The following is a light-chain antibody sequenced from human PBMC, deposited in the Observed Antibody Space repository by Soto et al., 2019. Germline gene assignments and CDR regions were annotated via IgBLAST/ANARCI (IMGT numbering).Light chain of an antibody. CDR2: APS. V-gene: IGKV1-9*01. Sequence: DIQMTQSPSTLSASVGDRVTLTCRASRGISTSLAWYQQKPGKAPNLLIYAPSTLQSGVPSRFGGSGSGTEFTLTISGLQAEDFATYYCQQLYTYPLTFGGGTKVGIK. CDR3: QQLYTYPLT. J-gene: IGKJ4*01. CDR1: RGISTS.